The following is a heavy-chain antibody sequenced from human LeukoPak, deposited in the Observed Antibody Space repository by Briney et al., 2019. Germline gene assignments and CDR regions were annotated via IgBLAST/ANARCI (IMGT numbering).Heavy chain of an antibody. D-gene: IGHD2-21*02. J-gene: IGHJ4*02. CDR1: GASINSHY. CDR3: ARGPYCGGDCYFDY. Sequence: SETLSLTCTVSGASINSHYWSWIRQPAGKGLEWIGRIYTSGTTNYNPSLKSRVTMSVDTSKSQFSLKLTSVTAADTAVYYCARGPYCGGDCYFDYWGQGTLVTVSS. V-gene: IGHV4-4*07. CDR2: IYTSGTT.